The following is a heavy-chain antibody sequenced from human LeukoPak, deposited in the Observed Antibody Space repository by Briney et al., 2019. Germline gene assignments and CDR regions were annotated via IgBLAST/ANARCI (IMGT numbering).Heavy chain of an antibody. CDR1: GGSISSGGYY. J-gene: IGHJ6*02. CDR3: ARDRVVVVAATVDYYGMDV. V-gene: IGHV4-31*03. D-gene: IGHD2-15*01. Sequence: PSQTLSLTCTVSGGSISSGGYYWSWIRQHPGKGLEWIGYIYYSGSTYYNPSLKSRVTISVDTSKNQFSLKLSSVTAADTAVYYCARDRVVVVAATVDYYGMDVWGQGTTVTVSS. CDR2: IYYSGST.